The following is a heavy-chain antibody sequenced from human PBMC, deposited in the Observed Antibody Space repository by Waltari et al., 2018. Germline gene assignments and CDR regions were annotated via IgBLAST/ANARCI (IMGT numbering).Heavy chain of an antibody. CDR1: GFPFSSHW. J-gene: IGHJ5*02. Sequence: EVQLVESGGGLVQPGGSLRLSCAASGFPFSSHWMNWVRQAPGKGVGWVALKNQNGSGKYYVEPLKGRFTISRDNAKNSLYLQMNSLRVEDTAIYYCARDRGWGWLDPWGQGTLVTVSS. CDR3: ARDRGWGWLDP. CDR2: KNQNGSGK. D-gene: IGHD3-10*01. V-gene: IGHV3-7*01.